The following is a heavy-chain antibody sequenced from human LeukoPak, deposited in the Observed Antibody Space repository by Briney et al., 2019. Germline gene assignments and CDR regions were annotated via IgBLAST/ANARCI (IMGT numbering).Heavy chain of an antibody. Sequence: ASVKVSCKASGYTFTSYAMNWVRQAPGQGLEWMGWINTNTGNPTYAQGFTGRFVFSLDTSVSTAYLQISSLKAEDTAVYYCARDILGNRGWFYNAFDIWGQGTMVTVSS. CDR2: INTNTGNP. J-gene: IGHJ3*02. V-gene: IGHV7-4-1*02. CDR3: ARDILGNRGWFYNAFDI. CDR1: GYTFTSYA. D-gene: IGHD6-19*01.